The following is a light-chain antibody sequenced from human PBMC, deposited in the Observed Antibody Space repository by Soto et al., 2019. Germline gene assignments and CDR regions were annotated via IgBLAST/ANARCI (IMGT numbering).Light chain of an antibody. Sequence: EIVLTQSPATLSLSPGERATLSCRASQSVSSYLAWYQQKPGQAPRLLIYDASNRATGIPARFSGSGSGTDFTLTISSLEPEDFAVYYCQHYVNWPLTFGGGTKVESK. CDR2: DAS. J-gene: IGKJ4*01. V-gene: IGKV3-11*01. CDR3: QHYVNWPLT. CDR1: QSVSSY.